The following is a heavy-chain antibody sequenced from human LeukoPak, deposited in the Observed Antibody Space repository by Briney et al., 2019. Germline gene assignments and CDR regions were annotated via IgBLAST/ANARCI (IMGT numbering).Heavy chain of an antibody. CDR1: GFTCSSYW. CDR2: IRYDGTNK. J-gene: IGHJ4*02. D-gene: IGHD3-22*01. CDR3: AKDTYDSSGYYRRFDY. Sequence: QPGGPLRLSCAASGFTCSSYWMHWVRQAPGKGLEWVAFIRYDGTNKYYADSVKGRFTISRDNSKNTLYLQMNSLRAEDTAVYYCAKDTYDSSGYYRRFDYWGQGTLVTVSS. V-gene: IGHV3-30*02.